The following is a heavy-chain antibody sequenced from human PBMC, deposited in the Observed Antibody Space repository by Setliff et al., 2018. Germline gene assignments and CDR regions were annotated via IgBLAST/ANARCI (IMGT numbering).Heavy chain of an antibody. V-gene: IGHV4-38-2*02. J-gene: IGHJ4*02. CDR3: ARDLNRGSFDF. Sequence: SETLSLTCTVSGYSISSGYYWGWIRQPPGKGLEWIGTMYHSGSTYYNPSLKSRVAISVDTSKNQFSLKLSSVTAAGTAVYHCARDLNRGSFDFWGQGTLVTVSS. CDR1: GYSISSGYY. CDR2: MYHSGST. D-gene: IGHD3-16*01.